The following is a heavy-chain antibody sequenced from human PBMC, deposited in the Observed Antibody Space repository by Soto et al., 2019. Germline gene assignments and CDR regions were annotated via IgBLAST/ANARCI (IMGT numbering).Heavy chain of an antibody. V-gene: IGHV1-18*01. CDR2: SSTYNGNT. D-gene: IGHD3-3*01. Sequence: QAQLVQSGAEMKKPGASVKVSCKASGYTLSNYGISWVRQAPGQGREWMGWSSTYNGNTKYAKKFQGRVTMTTDTSTSTAYMELRILRSDDTAVYYCVRDHHDFSSDYHYYHMDVWGKGTTVTVSS. CDR3: VRDHHDFSSDYHYYHMDV. CDR1: GYTLSNYG. J-gene: IGHJ6*03.